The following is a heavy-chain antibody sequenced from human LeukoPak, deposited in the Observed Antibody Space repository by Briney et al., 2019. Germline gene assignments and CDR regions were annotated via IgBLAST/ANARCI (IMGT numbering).Heavy chain of an antibody. CDR2: IYYSGST. D-gene: IGHD3-22*01. Sequence: PSETLSLTCNASGDSISSYYWTWIRQTPGKELEWIGYIYYSGSTYYNPSPESRVTMSVDTSKSQFPLKLTSVTAADTAVYYCARTYDSSGYSAFHIWGQGTMVTVSS. CDR3: ARTYDSSGYSAFHI. V-gene: IGHV4-59*01. CDR1: GDSISSYY. J-gene: IGHJ3*02.